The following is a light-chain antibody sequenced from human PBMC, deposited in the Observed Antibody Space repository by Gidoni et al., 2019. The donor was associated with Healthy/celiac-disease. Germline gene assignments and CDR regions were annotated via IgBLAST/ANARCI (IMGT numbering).Light chain of an antibody. CDR1: QSLLHSNGYNY. J-gene: IGKJ1*01. CDR3: MQALQTPWT. CDR2: LGS. V-gene: IGKV2-28*01. Sequence: DIVMTQSPLSLPVTPGEPASISCRSSQSLLHSNGYNYLDWYLQKPGQSPQLLIYLGSNRASGVPDRFSGSGSGTDFTLKISRVEAEDVGVYYCMQALQTPWTLXXXTKVEIK.